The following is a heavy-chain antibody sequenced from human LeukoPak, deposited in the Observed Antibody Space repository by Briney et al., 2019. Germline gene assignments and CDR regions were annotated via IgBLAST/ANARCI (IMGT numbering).Heavy chain of an antibody. J-gene: IGHJ3*02. CDR2: IYYSGST. V-gene: IGHV4-59*01. Sequence: SETLSLTCTVSGGSISSYYWSWIRQPPGKGLEWIGYIYYSGSTNYNPSLKSRFTISVDTSKNQFSLKLSSVTAADTAVYYCARDADRGYYDSSGYYRSAFDIWGQGTMVTVSS. D-gene: IGHD3-22*01. CDR3: ARDADRGYYDSSGYYRSAFDI. CDR1: GGSISSYY.